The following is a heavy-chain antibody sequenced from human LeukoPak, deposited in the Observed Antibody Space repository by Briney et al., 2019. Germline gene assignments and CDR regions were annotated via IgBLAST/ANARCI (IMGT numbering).Heavy chain of an antibody. V-gene: IGHV3-9*01. CDR3: AKGIFGYYYGSGSLHP. Sequence: PGRSLRLSCAASGFTFDDYAMHWVRHAPGKGLEWVSGISWNSGSIGYADSVKGRFTISRDNAKNSLYLQMNSLRAEDTALYYCAKGIFGYYYGSGSLHPWGQGTLVTVSS. J-gene: IGHJ5*02. CDR1: GFTFDDYA. CDR2: ISWNSGSI. D-gene: IGHD3-10*01.